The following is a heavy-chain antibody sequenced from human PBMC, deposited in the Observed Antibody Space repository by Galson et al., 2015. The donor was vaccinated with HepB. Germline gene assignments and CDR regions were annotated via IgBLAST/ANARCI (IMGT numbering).Heavy chain of an antibody. J-gene: IGHJ5*02. V-gene: IGHV1-18*04. CDR1: GYTFTSYG. CDR3: ARDRKGQLLWFGEISEP. CDR2: ISAYNGNT. Sequence: SVKVSCKASGYTFTSYGISWVRQAPGQGLEWMGWISAYNGNTNYAQKLQGRVTMTTDTSTSTAYMELRSLRSDDTAVYYCARDRKGQLLWFGEISEPWGQGTLVTVSS. D-gene: IGHD3-10*01.